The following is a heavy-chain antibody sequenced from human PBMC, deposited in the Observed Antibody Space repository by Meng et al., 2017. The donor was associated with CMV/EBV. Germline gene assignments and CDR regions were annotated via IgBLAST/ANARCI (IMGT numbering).Heavy chain of an antibody. CDR2: TNTDASDT. J-gene: IGHJ4*02. V-gene: IGHV3-74*01. CDR1: GFTFSRSW. Sequence: CEASGFTFSRSWMHWVRQGPGKGLVWVARTNTDASDTKYADSVKGRFTISRDNAKNTLYLEVNSLRAEDTAVYYCARWSGDWHAIDFWGQGTLVTVSS. D-gene: IGHD2-21*02. CDR3: ARWSGDWHAIDF.